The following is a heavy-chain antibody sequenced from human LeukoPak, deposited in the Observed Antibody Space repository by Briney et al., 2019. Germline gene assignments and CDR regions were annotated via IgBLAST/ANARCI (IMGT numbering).Heavy chain of an antibody. CDR3: ATYYCSSVCRFDN. D-gene: IGHD2-2*01. Sequence: SETLSLTCTVSGGSMSSYYWSWIRQPAGKGQEWIGRIYSSGSTNYNPSLKSRVTMSVDTSKNQFSLKLSSVTAADTAMYYCATYYCSSVCRFDNWGQGTLVTVSS. CDR2: IYSSGST. V-gene: IGHV4-4*07. J-gene: IGHJ4*02. CDR1: GGSMSSYY.